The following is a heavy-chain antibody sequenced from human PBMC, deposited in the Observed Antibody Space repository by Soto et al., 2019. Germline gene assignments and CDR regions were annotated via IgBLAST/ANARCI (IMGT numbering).Heavy chain of an antibody. Sequence: ESGPTLVNPTETLTLTCTFSVFSLSTSGVGVGWIRQPPGKALEWLALIYWDDDKRYSPSLKSRLTITKDTSKNQVVLTMTNVDPVDTATYYCAHIPRGIWFGELLEHWFDPWGQGTLVTVSS. V-gene: IGHV2-5*02. D-gene: IGHD3-10*01. J-gene: IGHJ5*02. CDR1: VFSLSTSGVG. CDR2: IYWDDDK. CDR3: AHIPRGIWFGELLEHWFDP.